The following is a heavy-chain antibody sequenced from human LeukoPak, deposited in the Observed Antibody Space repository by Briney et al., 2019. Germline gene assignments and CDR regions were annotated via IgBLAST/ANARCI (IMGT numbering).Heavy chain of an antibody. V-gene: IGHV1-2*02. CDR3: ARGVLLWFGDTITGYMDV. D-gene: IGHD3-10*01. CDR2: INPNSGGT. J-gene: IGHJ6*03. CDR1: GYTFTGYY. Sequence: GASVKVSCKASGYTFTGYYMHWVRQAPGQGLEWMGWINPNSGGTNYAQKLQGRVTMTTDTSTSTAYMELRSLRSDDTAVYYCARGVLLWFGDTITGYMDVWGKGTTVTISS.